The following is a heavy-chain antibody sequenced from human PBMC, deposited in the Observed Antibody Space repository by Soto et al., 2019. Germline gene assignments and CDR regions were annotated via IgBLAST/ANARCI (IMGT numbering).Heavy chain of an antibody. V-gene: IGHV4-31*03. D-gene: IGHD2-15*01. CDR2: IYYSGST. J-gene: IGHJ5*02. Sequence: SETLSLTCTVSGGSISSGDYYWSWIRQHPGKGLEWIGYIYYSGSTYYNPSLKSRVTISVDTSKNQFSLKLSSVTAADTAVYYCARDKGGGSGPREEYHWFDPWGQGTLVTVSS. CDR3: ARDKGGGSGPREEYHWFDP. CDR1: GGSISSGDYY.